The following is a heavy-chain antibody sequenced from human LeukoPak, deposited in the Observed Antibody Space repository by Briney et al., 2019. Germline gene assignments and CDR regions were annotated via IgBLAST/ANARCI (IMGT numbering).Heavy chain of an antibody. J-gene: IGHJ3*02. V-gene: IGHV4-39*07. CDR2: IYYSGST. CDR1: GGSISSSSYY. Sequence: SETLSLTCTVSGGSISSSSYYWGWIRQPPVKGLEWIGSIYYSGSTYYNPSLKSRVTISVDTSNNQLSLKVNSVTAADTAMYYCVKSNSRYQPWTLDIWGRGTMVTVSS. D-gene: IGHD2-2*01. CDR3: VKSNSRYQPWTLDI.